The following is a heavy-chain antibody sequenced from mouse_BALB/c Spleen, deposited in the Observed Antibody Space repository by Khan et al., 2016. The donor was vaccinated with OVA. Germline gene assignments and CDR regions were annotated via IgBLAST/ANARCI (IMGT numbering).Heavy chain of an antibody. CDR1: GYSITTNYA. Sequence: VQLKESGPGLVKPSQSLSLTCTVTGYSITTNYAWDWIRQFPGNKLEWMGYISYSGSTSYNPSLKSQISITRDTSKNQFFLQLNSVTTEDTATYYCARENYYGYAVDYWGQGTSVTVSS. J-gene: IGHJ4*01. V-gene: IGHV3-2*02. CDR2: ISYSGST. D-gene: IGHD1-1*01. CDR3: ARENYYGYAVDY.